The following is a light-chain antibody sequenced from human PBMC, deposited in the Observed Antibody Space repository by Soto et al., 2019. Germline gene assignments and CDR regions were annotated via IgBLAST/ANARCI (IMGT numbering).Light chain of an antibody. V-gene: IGLV2-8*01. CDR2: EVS. Sequence: QSALTQPPSASGSPGQSVTISCTGTSSDVGGYNYVFWYQQHPGKAPKLMISEVSKRPSGVPDRFSGSKSGNTASLTVSGLQTEDEADYYCSSYAGSNNWVFGGGTKLTVL. CDR1: SSDVGGYNY. CDR3: SSYAGSNNWV. J-gene: IGLJ3*02.